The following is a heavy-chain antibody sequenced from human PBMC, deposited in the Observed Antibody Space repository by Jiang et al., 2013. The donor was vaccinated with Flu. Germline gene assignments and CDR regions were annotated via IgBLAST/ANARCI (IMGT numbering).Heavy chain of an antibody. CDR1: GYSFTSYW. CDR3: ARHQKGGLLLRSLLYYYGMDV. CDR2: IDPSDSYT. D-gene: IGHD2-15*01. J-gene: IGHJ6*02. Sequence: GAEVKKPGESLRISCKGSGYSFTSYWISWVRQMPGKGLEWMGRIDPSDSYTNYSPSFQGHVTISADKSISTAYLQWSSLKASDTAMYYCARHQKGGLLLRSLLYYYGMDVWGQGTTVTVSS. V-gene: IGHV5-10-1*01.